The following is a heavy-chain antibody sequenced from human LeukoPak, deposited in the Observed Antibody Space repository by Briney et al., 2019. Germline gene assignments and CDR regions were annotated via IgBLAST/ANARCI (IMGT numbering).Heavy chain of an antibody. V-gene: IGHV3-23*01. CDR3: AKEGYYDFWSGYSFY. CDR1: GFTFSTYA. D-gene: IGHD3-3*01. J-gene: IGHJ4*02. Sequence: GGSLRLSCAASGFTFSTYAMSWVRQAPGKGLEWVSAISGSGGSTYYADSVKGRFTISRDNSKNTLYLQMNSLRAEDTAVYYCAKEGYYDFWSGYSFYWGQGTLVTVSS. CDR2: ISGSGGST.